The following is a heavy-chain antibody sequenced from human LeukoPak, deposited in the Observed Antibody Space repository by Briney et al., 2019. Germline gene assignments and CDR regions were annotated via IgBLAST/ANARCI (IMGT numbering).Heavy chain of an antibody. Sequence: GGSLRLSCAASGFTFSGYEMTWVRQAPGKGLEWVGFIRSKAYGGTTEYAASVKGRFTISRDDSKSIAYLQMNSLKTEDTAVYYCTGGQQLTQDYWGQGTLVTVSS. D-gene: IGHD6-13*01. CDR1: GFTFSGYE. CDR2: IRSKAYGGTT. V-gene: IGHV3-49*04. CDR3: TGGQQLTQDY. J-gene: IGHJ4*02.